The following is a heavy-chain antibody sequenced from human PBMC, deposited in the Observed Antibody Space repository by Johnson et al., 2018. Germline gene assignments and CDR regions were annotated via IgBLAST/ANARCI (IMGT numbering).Heavy chain of an antibody. V-gene: IGHV1-69*09. D-gene: IGHD6-13*01. Sequence: QVQLQESGAQVKKPGSSLKVSCKTYGDTFTRYSFNWVRQAPGQGLAWMGRVIPLLDMANYAQRFQGRVAITADKSTSTAHMELRSLRSYDTAVYYCARAPEHLVPKTYYYYYMDVWGTGTTVTVSS. CDR1: GDTFTRYS. J-gene: IGHJ6*03. CDR2: VIPLLDMA. CDR3: ARAPEHLVPKTYYYYYMDV.